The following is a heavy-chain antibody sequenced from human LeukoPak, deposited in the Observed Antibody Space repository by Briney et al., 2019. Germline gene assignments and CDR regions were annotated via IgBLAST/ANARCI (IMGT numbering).Heavy chain of an antibody. CDR3: ARGKIVGTFDP. V-gene: IGHV4-34*01. CDR1: GGSFSGYY. CDR2: INHSGST. D-gene: IGHD1-26*01. J-gene: IGHJ5*02. Sequence: MASETLSLTCAVYGGSFSGYYWSWIRQPPGKGLEWIGEINHSGSTNYNPSLKSRVTISVDTSKNQFSLKLSSVTAADTAVYYCARGKIVGTFDPWGQGTLVTVSS.